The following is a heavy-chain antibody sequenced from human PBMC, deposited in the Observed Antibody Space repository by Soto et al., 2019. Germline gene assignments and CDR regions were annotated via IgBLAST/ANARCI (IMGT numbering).Heavy chain of an antibody. CDR2: IYPGDSDT. CDR1: GDAFTSYC. V-gene: IGHV5-51*01. Sequence: GESLKLSCTVSGDAFTSYCIAWVRQMPGKGLEWMGIIYPGDSDTRYSPSFQGQVTISADKSITTAYLQWSSLKASDTAMYYCARGYCTTTICDPWFDPWGQGTLVNVSS. D-gene: IGHD2-2*01. J-gene: IGHJ5*02. CDR3: ARGYCTTTICDPWFDP.